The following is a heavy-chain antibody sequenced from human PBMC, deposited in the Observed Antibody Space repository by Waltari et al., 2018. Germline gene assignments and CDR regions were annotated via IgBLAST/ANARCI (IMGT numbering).Heavy chain of an antibody. CDR2: FDPEDGET. J-gene: IGHJ4*02. D-gene: IGHD4-17*01. Sequence: QVQLVQSGAEVKKPGASVKVSCKVSGYTLTELSMHWVRQAPGKGLEWMGGFDPEDGETIYAQKVQGRVTMTRDTSTSTVYMELSSLRSEDTAVYYCARHHNDYGGGFDYWGQGTLVTVSS. CDR3: ARHHNDYGGGFDY. V-gene: IGHV1-24*01. CDR1: GYTLTELS.